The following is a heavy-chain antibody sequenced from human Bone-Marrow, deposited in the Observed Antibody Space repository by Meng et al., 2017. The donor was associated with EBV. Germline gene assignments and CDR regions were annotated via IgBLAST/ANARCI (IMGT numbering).Heavy chain of an antibody. CDR1: GDSVSSNSAA. Sequence: QVQLQQSGPGLVKPSXXLSLTXAISGDSVSSNSAAWNWIRQSPSRGLEWLGRTYYRSKWYNDYAVSVKSRIIINPDTSKNQVFLQLNSVAPEDTAVYYCVRDRGYWDWFDPWGQGTLGTVSS. V-gene: IGHV6-1*01. CDR3: VRDRGYWDWFDP. J-gene: IGHJ5*02. CDR2: TYYRSKWYN. D-gene: IGHD3-22*01.